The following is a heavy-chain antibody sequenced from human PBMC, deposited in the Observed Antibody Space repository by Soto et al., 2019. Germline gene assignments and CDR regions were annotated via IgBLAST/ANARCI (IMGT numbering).Heavy chain of an antibody. CDR3: ASLRFLEWLASYSDY. CDR2: IYYSGST. CDR1: GGSISSSSYY. D-gene: IGHD3-3*01. J-gene: IGHJ4*02. Sequence: SETLSLTCTVSGGSISSSSYYWGWIRQPPGKGLEWIGSIYYSGSTYYNPSLKSRVTISVDTSKNQFSLKLSSVTAADTAVYYCASLRFLEWLASYSDYWGQGTLVTVSS. V-gene: IGHV4-39*01.